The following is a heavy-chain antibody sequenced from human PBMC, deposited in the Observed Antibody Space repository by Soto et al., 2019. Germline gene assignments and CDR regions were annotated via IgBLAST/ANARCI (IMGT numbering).Heavy chain of an antibody. CDR2: MYWDDDK. CDR3: AHSSGEYYGSGSWWWFDL. J-gene: IGHJ5*02. Sequence: QITLKESGPTLVKPTQTLTLTCTFSGFSLNSNKVSVGWIRQPPGEALEWLALMYWDDDKGYSPSLKSRLTITKDTSRNQVVLTITNMDPVDTGTYYGAHSSGEYYGSGSWWWFDLWGQGTQVTVSS. V-gene: IGHV2-5*02. D-gene: IGHD3-10*01. CDR1: GFSLNSNKVS.